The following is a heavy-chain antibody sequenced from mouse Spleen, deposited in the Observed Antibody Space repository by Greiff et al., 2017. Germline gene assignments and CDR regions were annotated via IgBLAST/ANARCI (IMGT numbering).Heavy chain of an antibody. CDR3: AGLYYGYDY. CDR2: ISSGGGNT. V-gene: IGHV5-9-3*01. D-gene: IGHD1-2*01. CDR1: GFTFSSYA. Sequence: EVQLVESGGGSVKLGGSLKLSCAASGFTFSSYAMSWVRQTPEKRLEWVATISSGGGNTYYPDSVKGRFTISRDNAKNTLYLQMSSLKSEDTAMYYCAGLYYGYDYWGQGTTLTVSS. J-gene: IGHJ2*01.